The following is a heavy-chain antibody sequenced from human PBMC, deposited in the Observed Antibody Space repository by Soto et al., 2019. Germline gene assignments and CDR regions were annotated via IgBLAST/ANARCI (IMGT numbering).Heavy chain of an antibody. J-gene: IGHJ5*02. D-gene: IGHD2-21*02. CDR2: SRPAESS. CDR3: AVYTAGIGGDGS. V-gene: IGHV4-61*03. CDR1: GASVSSGNFH. Sequence: QVQLQESGPGLVKPSETLSLTCTVSGASVSSGNFHWSWIRQPPGKGLEWIGQSRPAESSNYDSSLKSQVTISLDTSKNLFSLILDSVTAADTAMYYCAVYTAGIGGDGSWGQGTMVTVSS.